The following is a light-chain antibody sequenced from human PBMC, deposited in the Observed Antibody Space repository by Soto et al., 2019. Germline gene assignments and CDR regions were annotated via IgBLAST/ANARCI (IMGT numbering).Light chain of an antibody. V-gene: IGKV1-39*01. Sequence: DIQMTQSPSSLSASVGDRVTITCRASRSIRTYVNWYQQKPGQAPNLLLYTASILQSGVPSRFSGRGSGTEFTLTIARLQREDFATYFCEQSYNTSLTVGQGTRLHIK. CDR1: RSIRTY. CDR2: TAS. CDR3: EQSYNTSLT. J-gene: IGKJ5*01.